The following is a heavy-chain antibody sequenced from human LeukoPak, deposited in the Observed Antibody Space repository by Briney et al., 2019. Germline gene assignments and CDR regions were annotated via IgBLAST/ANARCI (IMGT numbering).Heavy chain of an antibody. CDR1: GFIFSDYY. J-gene: IGHJ5*02. Sequence: QAGGSLRLSCAASGFIFSDYYMTWVRQAPGKGLEWVANINEDGREKYYVDSVKGRIFISRDNARHSLYLQMNSPRAEDTAVYYCVRGGFSLDRWGQGTLVTVSS. CDR2: INEDGREK. CDR3: VRGGFSLDR. D-gene: IGHD3-10*01. V-gene: IGHV3-7*01.